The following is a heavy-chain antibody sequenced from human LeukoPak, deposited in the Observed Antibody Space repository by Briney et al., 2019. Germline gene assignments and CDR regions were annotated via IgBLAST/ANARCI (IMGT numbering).Heavy chain of an antibody. V-gene: IGHV1-8*01. CDR2: MNSNRGTT. D-gene: IGHD2-21*02. J-gene: IGHJ4*02. CDR1: GYTFTSYD. CDR3: ARDPCGGDCQPKYYFDY. Sequence: ASVKVSCKASGYTFTSYDINWVRQATGQGLDWMGWMNSNRGTTGSAKKFQGTFTMTRDMPMSTVYMDLSSLRYVDTDVYYSARDPCGGDCQPKYYFDYWGQGTLVTVSS.